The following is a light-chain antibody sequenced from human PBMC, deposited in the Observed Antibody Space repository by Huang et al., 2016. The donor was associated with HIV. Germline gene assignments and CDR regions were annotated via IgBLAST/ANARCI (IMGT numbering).Light chain of an antibody. J-gene: IGKJ3*01. V-gene: IGKV4-1*01. Sequence: DIVMTQSPESLAVSLGERATINCRSSQSILNTDNNRYYLAWYQQKPGQPPRLLIYWASTRESGVPDRFLGTGSGTDFTLTISNLQAEDVAVYFCQQYYDTPLTFGPGTKVDIK. CDR2: WAS. CDR1: QSILNTDNNRYY. CDR3: QQYYDTPLT.